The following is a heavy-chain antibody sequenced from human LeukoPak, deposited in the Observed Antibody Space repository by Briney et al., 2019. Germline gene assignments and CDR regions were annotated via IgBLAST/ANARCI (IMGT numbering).Heavy chain of an antibody. J-gene: IGHJ4*02. CDR1: GFSFSTYA. V-gene: IGHV3-23*01. CDR2: ISGSGGST. Sequence: GGSLRLSCAGSGFSFSTYAMSWVRQAPGKGLKWVSGISGSGGSTYYADSVRGRFTISRDNSKNTFYLQMNSLRAEDTAVYYCATTRVCGGVLLRPSCLYFEDWGQGALVTVSS. D-gene: IGHD3-10*01. CDR3: ATTRVCGGVLLRPSCLYFED.